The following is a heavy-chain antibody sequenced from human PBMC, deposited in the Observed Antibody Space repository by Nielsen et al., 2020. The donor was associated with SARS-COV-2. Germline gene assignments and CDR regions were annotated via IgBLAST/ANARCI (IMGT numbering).Heavy chain of an antibody. D-gene: IGHD6-13*01. CDR1: GFTFSSYA. J-gene: IGHJ6*02. CDR3: AKWAAAGTLYYYYGMDV. Sequence: GESLKISCAASGFTFSSYAMSWVRQAPGKGLEWVSAISGSGGSTYYADSVKGRFTISRDNSKNTLYLQMNSLRAEDTAVYYCAKWAAAGTLYYYYGMDVWGQGTTVTVSS. V-gene: IGHV3-23*01. CDR2: ISGSGGST.